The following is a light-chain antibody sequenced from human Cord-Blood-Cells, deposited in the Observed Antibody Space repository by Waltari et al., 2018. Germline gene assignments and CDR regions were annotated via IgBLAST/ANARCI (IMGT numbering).Light chain of an antibody. Sequence: EIAMTQSPATPSVSPGERATRPCRASQSISSNLAWYQQKPGQAPRLLIYGASTRATGIPARFSGSGSGTEFTLTISSLQSEDFAAYYCQQYNNWPFTFGPGTKVDIK. V-gene: IGKV3-15*01. CDR2: GAS. CDR1: QSISSN. J-gene: IGKJ3*01. CDR3: QQYNNWPFT.